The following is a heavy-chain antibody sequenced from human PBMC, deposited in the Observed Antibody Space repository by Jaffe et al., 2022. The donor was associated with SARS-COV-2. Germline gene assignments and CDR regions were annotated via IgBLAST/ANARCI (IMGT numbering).Heavy chain of an antibody. CDR3: ARASIWNDLLLDC. CDR1: GGSISGYH. D-gene: IGHD1-1*01. CDR2: IYYSGAT. J-gene: IGHJ4*02. Sequence: QVQLQESGPGLVKPSETLSLTCTVSGGSISGYHLNWIRQSPGQGLEWIGHIYYSGATSYNPSLKSRVTISVDTSKNQFSLRLASVTPADTAVYYCARASIWNDLLLDCWGQGTLVTVSP. V-gene: IGHV4-59*01.